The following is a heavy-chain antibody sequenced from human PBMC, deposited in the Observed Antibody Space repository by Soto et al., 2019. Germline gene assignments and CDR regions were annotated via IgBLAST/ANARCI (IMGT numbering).Heavy chain of an antibody. D-gene: IGHD3-3*01. J-gene: IGHJ6*02. CDR3: ARDEGAGLRFLEWLGPYYYYGMDV. V-gene: IGHV3-7*01. Sequence: EVQLVESGGGLVQPGGSLRLSCAASGFTFSSYWMSWVRQAPGKGLEWVANIKQDGSEKYYVDSVKGRFTISRDNAKNALYLQMNSLRAEDTAVYYCARDEGAGLRFLEWLGPYYYYGMDVWGQGTTVTVSS. CDR2: IKQDGSEK. CDR1: GFTFSSYW.